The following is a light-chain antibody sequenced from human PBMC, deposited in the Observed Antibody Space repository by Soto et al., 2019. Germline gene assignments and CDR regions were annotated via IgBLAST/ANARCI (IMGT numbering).Light chain of an antibody. V-gene: IGLV2-14*03. CDR1: SSDVGAYNH. CDR2: EVN. Sequence: QSALTQPASVSGSPGQSITISCTGTSSDVGAYNHVSWYQQHPGKVPKVMIYEVNNRPSGVSNRFSASKSGNTASLTISGLQAEDEATYYCSSVTSGGTWVFGGGTKLTVL. CDR3: SSVTSGGTWV. J-gene: IGLJ3*02.